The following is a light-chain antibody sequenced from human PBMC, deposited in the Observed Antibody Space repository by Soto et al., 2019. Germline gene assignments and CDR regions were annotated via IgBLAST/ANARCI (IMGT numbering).Light chain of an antibody. Sequence: EIVMTQSPATLSVSPGERATLSCRASQTLYNNLAWYQQKLGQAPRLLIYGASARPTDIPARFSGSGSGTEFTLTISCLQSEDFAIYYCQQYSDWPLTFGGGTKVEIK. CDR1: QTLYNN. J-gene: IGKJ4*01. V-gene: IGKV3-15*01. CDR2: GAS. CDR3: QQYSDWPLT.